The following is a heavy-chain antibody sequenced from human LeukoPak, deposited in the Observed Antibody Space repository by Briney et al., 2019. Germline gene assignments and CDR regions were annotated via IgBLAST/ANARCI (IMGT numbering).Heavy chain of an antibody. Sequence: PGGSLRLSCAASGFTFSASPIHWVRQDPRKGLVWVSRISGDGRNINYADSVRGRFTISRDNAKNTLYLQMNTLRVEDTAVYYCTRDLMDYDVSTGLHHYYMDVWGQGTTVTVSS. V-gene: IGHV3-74*01. CDR3: TRDLMDYDVSTGLHHYYMDV. CDR2: ISGDGRNI. CDR1: GFTFSASP. J-gene: IGHJ6*02. D-gene: IGHD3-9*01.